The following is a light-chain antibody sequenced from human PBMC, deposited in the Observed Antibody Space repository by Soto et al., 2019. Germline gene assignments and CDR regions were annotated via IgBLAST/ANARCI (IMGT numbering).Light chain of an antibody. CDR1: QDIRKD. CDR2: GAS. Sequence: AIRMTQSPSSLSASTGDRVTITCRASQDIRKDLACYQQKPGKAPQILIYGASTLQTGVASRFSGSGSATDFTLTISSLQPEDSAAYYCLQDYNYPFTFGQGTKVDI. CDR3: LQDYNYPFT. J-gene: IGKJ2*01. V-gene: IGKV1-6*01.